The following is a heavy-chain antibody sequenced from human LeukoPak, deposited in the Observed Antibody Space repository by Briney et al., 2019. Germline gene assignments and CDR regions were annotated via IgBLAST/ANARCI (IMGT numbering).Heavy chain of an antibody. J-gene: IGHJ4*02. D-gene: IGHD4-23*01. V-gene: IGHV3-23*01. CDR2: ISGGDGNT. CDR1: GFTFSSYA. Sequence: GGSLRLSCAASGFTFSSYAMSWVRQAPGTGLEWVSTISGGDGNTDYADSVKGRFTISRDNSKNTLYLQMNSLRAEDTAVYYCAKRIDYGANTFDYWGPGTLVTVSS. CDR3: AKRIDYGANTFDY.